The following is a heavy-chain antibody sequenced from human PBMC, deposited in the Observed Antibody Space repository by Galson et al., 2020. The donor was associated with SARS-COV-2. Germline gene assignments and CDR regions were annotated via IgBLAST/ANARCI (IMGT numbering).Heavy chain of an antibody. CDR1: GGSVSSGSYY. V-gene: IGHV4-61*02. CDR3: TRDMVWAGNYYYMDV. CDR2: IYTSGST. J-gene: IGHJ6*03. Sequence: SETLSLTCTGSGGSVSSGSYYWSWIRQPAGKGLEWMGRIYTSGSTNYNPSLKSRVTISVDTSKNQFSLKLSSVTAADTAVYFCTRDMVWAGNYYYMDVWGKGTTVTISS. D-gene: IGHD2-8*01.